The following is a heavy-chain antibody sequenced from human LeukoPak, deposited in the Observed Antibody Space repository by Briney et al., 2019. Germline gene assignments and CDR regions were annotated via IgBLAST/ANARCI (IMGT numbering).Heavy chain of an antibody. CDR3: AKGHSTSSFNYYLMDV. D-gene: IGHD6-6*01. CDR2: ITGSGGST. Sequence: QSGGSLRLSCAASGFTFSSYAMSWVRQAPGKGLEWVSSITGSGGSTYYADSVKGRFTISRDNSKNTLYLQMNSLRAEDTAVYYCAKGHSTSSFNYYLMDVWGQGTTVTVSS. V-gene: IGHV3-23*01. CDR1: GFTFSSYA. J-gene: IGHJ6*02.